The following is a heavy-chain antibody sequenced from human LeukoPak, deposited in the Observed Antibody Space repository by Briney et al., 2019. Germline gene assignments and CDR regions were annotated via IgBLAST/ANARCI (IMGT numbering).Heavy chain of an antibody. CDR2: TYYRSKWYN. V-gene: IGHV6-1*01. Sequence: SQTLSLTCAISGDSVSSNSAAWNWIRQSPSRGLEWLGRTYYRSKWYNDYAVSVKSRITINPDTSKNQFSLQLSSVTAADTAVYYCARVRICGGDCYSFDPWGQGTLVTVSS. CDR1: GDSVSSNSAA. J-gene: IGHJ5*02. CDR3: ARVRICGGDCYSFDP. D-gene: IGHD2-21*02.